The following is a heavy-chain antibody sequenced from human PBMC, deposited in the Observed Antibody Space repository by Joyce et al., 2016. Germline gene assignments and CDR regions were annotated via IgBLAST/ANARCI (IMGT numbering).Heavy chain of an antibody. V-gene: IGHV4-4*02. Sequence: QVQLQESGPGLVKPSGTLSLTCAVSGGYISSAHWWSWVRQPPGKGLEWIGEIYLGGSTTYNPSLKSRVTISVDKSKNQLSLKMNSVTAADTAVYYCARNGAYSQDSWGQGTLVTVSS. J-gene: IGHJ5*01. D-gene: IGHD5-12*01. CDR1: GGYISSAHW. CDR2: IYLGGST. CDR3: ARNGAYSQDS.